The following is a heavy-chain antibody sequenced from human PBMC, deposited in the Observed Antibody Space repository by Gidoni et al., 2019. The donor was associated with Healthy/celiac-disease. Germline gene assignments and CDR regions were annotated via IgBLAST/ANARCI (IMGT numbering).Heavy chain of an antibody. V-gene: IGHV4-61*02. CDR2: IYTSGST. Sequence: QVQLQESGPGLVKPSQTLSLTCTVSGGSISSGSYYWSWIRQPAGKGLEWIGRIYTSGSTNYNPSLKSRVTISVDTSKNQFSLKLSSVTAADTAVYYCARDSAYTAMVYWGQGTLVTVSS. CDR3: ARDSAYTAMVY. CDR1: GGSISSGSYY. D-gene: IGHD5-18*01. J-gene: IGHJ4*02.